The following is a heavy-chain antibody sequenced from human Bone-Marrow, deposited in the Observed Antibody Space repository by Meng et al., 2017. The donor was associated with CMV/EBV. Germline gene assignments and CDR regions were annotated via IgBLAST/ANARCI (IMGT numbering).Heavy chain of an antibody. V-gene: IGHV4-39*07. Sequence: SQTLSLTCTVSGGSISSSSYYWGWIRQPPGKGLEWIGEINHSGSTNYNPSLKSRVTISVDTSKNQFSLKLSSVTAADTAVYYCAGIRFLEWLFDGGKYYYYYYGMDVWGQGTTVTVSS. J-gene: IGHJ6*02. CDR2: INHSGST. D-gene: IGHD3-3*01. CDR3: AGIRFLEWLFDGGKYYYYYYGMDV. CDR1: GGSISSSSYY.